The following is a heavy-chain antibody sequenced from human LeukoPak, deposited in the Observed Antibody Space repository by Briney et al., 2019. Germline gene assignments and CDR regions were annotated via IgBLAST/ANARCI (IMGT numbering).Heavy chain of an antibody. Sequence: GGSMRLSCAASGFTFTNYAMTWVRQAPGKGLEWVAATVGIGPDTYHADSVKGRFTISRDNSKNILYLQMNSLRVEDTAVYYCTKASAARCIGVFCYPFDHWGQGTLVTVSS. CDR3: TKASAARCIGVFCYPFDH. CDR1: GFTFTNYA. V-gene: IGHV3-23*01. D-gene: IGHD2-15*01. CDR2: TVGIGPDT. J-gene: IGHJ4*02.